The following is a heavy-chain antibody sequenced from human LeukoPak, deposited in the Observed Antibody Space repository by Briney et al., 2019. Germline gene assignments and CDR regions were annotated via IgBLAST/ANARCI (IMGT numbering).Heavy chain of an antibody. J-gene: IGHJ4*02. CDR2: IHHSGSI. CDR3: ARGRYSYGYYVFDY. Sequence: PSETLSLTCAVSGVSISSNLWWTWVRQPPGKGLEWIAEIHHSGSINYNPALKSRVTISVDTSKNQFSLKLSSVTAADTAVYYCARGRYSYGYYVFDYWGQGTLVTVSS. CDR1: GVSISSNLW. D-gene: IGHD5-18*01. V-gene: IGHV4-4*02.